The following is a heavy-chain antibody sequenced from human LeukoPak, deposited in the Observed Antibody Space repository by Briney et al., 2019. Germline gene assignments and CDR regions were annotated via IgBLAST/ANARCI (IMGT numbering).Heavy chain of an antibody. CDR3: ARKYTITTKFDY. Sequence: GESLKISCKGSGYTFTSYWIGWVRQMPGKGLERMGVIYPGDSDARYSPSFQGQVTISADKSISTAYLQWSSLKASDSAIYYCARKYTITTKFDYWGQGTLVTVSS. D-gene: IGHD1-1*01. V-gene: IGHV5-51*01. J-gene: IGHJ4*02. CDR2: IYPGDSDA. CDR1: GYTFTSYW.